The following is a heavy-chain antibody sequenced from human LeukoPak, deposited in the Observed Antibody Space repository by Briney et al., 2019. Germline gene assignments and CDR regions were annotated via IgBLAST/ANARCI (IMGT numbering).Heavy chain of an antibody. Sequence: SETLSLTCAVSGYFISSGYYWGWIRQPPGKGLEWIGSIYHSGSTYYNPSLKSRVTISVDTSKNQFSLKLSSVTAADTAVYYCARRGSSAGSFDYWGQGTLVTVSS. CDR1: GYFISSGYY. D-gene: IGHD6-6*01. CDR2: IYHSGST. CDR3: ARRGSSAGSFDY. J-gene: IGHJ4*02. V-gene: IGHV4-38-2*01.